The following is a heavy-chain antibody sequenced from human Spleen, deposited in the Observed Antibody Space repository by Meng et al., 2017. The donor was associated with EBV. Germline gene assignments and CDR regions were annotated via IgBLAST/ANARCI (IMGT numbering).Heavy chain of an antibody. V-gene: IGHV1-2*06. J-gene: IGHJ5*01. CDR3: ARGGYSYGSNWFDS. D-gene: IGHD5-18*01. CDR2: LNPNSGDT. Sequence: QGQLVQSGAGGKKPGASVKASCKTSGYTFTDYFMHWVRQAPGQGLEWMGRLNPNSGDTNYAQSFQGRVTMTRDTSISTAYMELRRLRSDDTAVYYCARGGYSYGSNWFDSWGQGTLVTVSS. CDR1: GYTFTDYF.